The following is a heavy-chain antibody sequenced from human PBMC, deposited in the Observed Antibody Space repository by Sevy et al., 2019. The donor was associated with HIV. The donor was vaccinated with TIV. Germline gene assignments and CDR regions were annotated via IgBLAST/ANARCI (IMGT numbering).Heavy chain of an antibody. CDR2: ISYDGSNK. CDR3: AKDGVAGYDY. CDR1: GFTFSSYG. D-gene: IGHD6-19*01. Sequence: GGCLRLSCAASGFTFSSYGMHWVRQAPGKGLEWVAVISYDGSNKYYADSVKGRFTISRDNSKNTLYLQMNSLRAEDTAVYYCAKDGVAGYDYWGQGTLVTVSS. V-gene: IGHV3-30*18. J-gene: IGHJ4*02.